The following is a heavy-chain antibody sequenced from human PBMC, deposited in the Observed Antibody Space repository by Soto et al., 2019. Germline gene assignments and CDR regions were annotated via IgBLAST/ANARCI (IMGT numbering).Heavy chain of an antibody. CDR2: MNLNSGNT. J-gene: IGHJ6*02. CDR3: ARELASSSGMDV. Sequence: ASVKVSCKASGHTFTSYDINWVRQATGQGLEWMGWMNLNSGNTGYAQKFQGRATMTRNTSISTAYMELSSLRSEDTAVYYCARELASSSGMDVWGQGTTVTVSS. CDR1: GHTFTSYD. D-gene: IGHD2-2*01. V-gene: IGHV1-8*01.